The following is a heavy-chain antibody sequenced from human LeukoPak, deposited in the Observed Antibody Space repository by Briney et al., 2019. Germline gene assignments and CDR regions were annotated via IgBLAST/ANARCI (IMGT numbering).Heavy chain of an antibody. Sequence: GGSLRLSCAASGFTFSSYSMNWVRQAPGKGLEWVSSISSSSSYIYYADSVKGRFTISRDNAKNSLYLQMNSLRAEDTAVYYCARDQSVRAYADAFDIWGQGTMVTVSS. CDR2: ISSSSSYI. V-gene: IGHV3-21*01. J-gene: IGHJ3*02. CDR1: GFTFSSYS. CDR3: ARDQSVRAYADAFDI. D-gene: IGHD4-17*01.